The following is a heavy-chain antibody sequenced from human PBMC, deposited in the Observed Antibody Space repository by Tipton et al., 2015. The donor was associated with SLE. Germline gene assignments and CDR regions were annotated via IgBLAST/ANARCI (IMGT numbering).Heavy chain of an antibody. J-gene: IGHJ1*01. V-gene: IGHV3-23*03. Sequence: GSLRLSCAASGFTFSSYAMSWVRQAPGKGLEWVSVIYSGGSTYYADSVKGRFTFSRDDSKNTLYLQMNSLRAEDTAVYYCAKDGAGTYFQHWGQGTLATVSS. CDR1: GFTFSSYA. D-gene: IGHD6-13*01. CDR3: AKDGAGTYFQH. CDR2: IYSGGST.